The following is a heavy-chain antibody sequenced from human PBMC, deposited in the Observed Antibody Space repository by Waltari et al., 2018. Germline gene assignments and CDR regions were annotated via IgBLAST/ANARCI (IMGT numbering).Heavy chain of an antibody. D-gene: IGHD3-10*01. CDR1: GYPFSSFG. V-gene: IGHV1-18*01. CDR3: AKDRDYASGSPPDF. Sequence: QVQLLQSGPEVTQPGASVRFSCEASGYPFSSFGLRWVRQAPGRGLEWMVWISTTSGDTYSAQTFRDRLTMTTDSSTTTVYMYLRSLTSDDPAIYYWAKDRDYASGSPPDFWRQGTLVTVSS. J-gene: IGHJ4*02. CDR2: ISTTSGDT.